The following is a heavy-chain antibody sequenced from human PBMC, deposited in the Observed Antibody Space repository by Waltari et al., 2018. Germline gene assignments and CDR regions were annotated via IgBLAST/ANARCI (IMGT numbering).Heavy chain of an antibody. CDR1: SGSISSHH. D-gene: IGHD3-9*01. CDR3: ARDRGGFTHFDWFLSI. V-gene: IGHV4-59*11. J-gene: IGHJ3*02. CDR2: AHYIGIT. Sequence: QVQLQESGPGVVKPSETLSLTCTVSSGSISSHHWAWVRQAPGKGLEWIGYAHYIGITNSNPSLRDRVTISVATSKGQFSLRLTSVIPADTAVYFCARDRGGFTHFDWFLSIWGQGTLVTVSS.